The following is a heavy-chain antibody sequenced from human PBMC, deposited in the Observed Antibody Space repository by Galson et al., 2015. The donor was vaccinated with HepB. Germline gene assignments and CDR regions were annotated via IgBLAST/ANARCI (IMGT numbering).Heavy chain of an antibody. CDR2: ISDSAGST. D-gene: IGHD6-19*01. J-gene: IGHJ6*02. V-gene: IGHV3-23*01. CDR1: GFTFSSYD. CDR3: AKEPSGGWQYGMDV. Sequence: SLRLSCAASGFTFSSYDMSWVRQAPGKGLEWVSAISDSAGSTYYADSVKGRFTTSRDNSKNTLYLQMNSLRAEDTAVYYCAKEPSGGWQYGMDVWGQGTTVTVSS.